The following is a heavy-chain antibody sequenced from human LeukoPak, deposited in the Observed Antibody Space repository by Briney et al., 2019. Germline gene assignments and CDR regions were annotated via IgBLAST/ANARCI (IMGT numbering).Heavy chain of an antibody. CDR2: ISSSGSTI. J-gene: IGHJ6*03. Sequence: GGSLRLSCAASGFTFSTYEMNWVRQAPGKGLEGVSYISSSGSTIYYADSVKGRFTTSRDNAKNSLYLQMNSLRADDTAVYYCARAGYYYDSSGPSHYYYYFMDVWGKGTTVTVSS. D-gene: IGHD3-22*01. CDR1: GFTFSTYE. V-gene: IGHV3-48*03. CDR3: ARAGYYYDSSGPSHYYYYFMDV.